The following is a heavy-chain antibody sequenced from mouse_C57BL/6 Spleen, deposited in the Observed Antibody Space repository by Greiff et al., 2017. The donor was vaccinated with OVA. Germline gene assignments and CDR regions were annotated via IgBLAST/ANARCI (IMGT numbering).Heavy chain of an antibody. CDR2: IYPGSGST. V-gene: IGHV1-55*01. CDR3: ARGEGDWDVNAMDY. D-gene: IGHD4-1*01. Sequence: VQLQQPGAELVKPGASVKMSCKASGYTFTSYWITWVKQRPGQGLEWIGDIYPGSGSTNYNEKFKSKATLTVDTSSSTAYMQLSSLTSEDSAVYCCARGEGDWDVNAMDYWGQGTSVTVSS. J-gene: IGHJ4*01. CDR1: GYTFTSYW.